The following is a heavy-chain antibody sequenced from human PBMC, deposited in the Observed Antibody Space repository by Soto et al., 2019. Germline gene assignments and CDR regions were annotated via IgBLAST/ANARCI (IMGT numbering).Heavy chain of an antibody. D-gene: IGHD3-9*01. CDR3: ARDRVIRYTGYELDL. V-gene: IGHV3-30-3*01. Sequence: QMQLLESGGGVVQPGKALRLSCAASGFAFNSHSMHWVRHAPGKGLEWLALMTSDGSSKFYAESVKGRCTISRDNSKNTLYLEMNSLRSEDTAVYYWARDRVIRYTGYELDLWGQGTLVTVSS. CDR1: GFAFNSHS. J-gene: IGHJ5*02. CDR2: MTSDGSSK.